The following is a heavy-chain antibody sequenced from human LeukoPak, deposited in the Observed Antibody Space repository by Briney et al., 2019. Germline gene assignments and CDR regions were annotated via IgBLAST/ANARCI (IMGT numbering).Heavy chain of an antibody. Sequence: GGSLRLSCAASGFTFSSYSMSWVRQAPGKGLEWVSAISGSGGSTYYADSVKGRFTISRDNSKNTLYLQMNSLRAEDTAVYYCAKDTKKPRYDFWSGYSDLVDYWGQGTLVTVSS. J-gene: IGHJ4*02. V-gene: IGHV3-23*01. CDR2: ISGSGGST. CDR3: AKDTKKPRYDFWSGYSDLVDY. D-gene: IGHD3-3*01. CDR1: GFTFSSYS.